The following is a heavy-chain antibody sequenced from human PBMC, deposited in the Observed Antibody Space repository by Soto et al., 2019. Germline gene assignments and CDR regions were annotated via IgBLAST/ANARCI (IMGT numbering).Heavy chain of an antibody. J-gene: IGHJ4*02. V-gene: IGHV1-2*04. CDR2: INPNSGGT. CDR3: GRSIVGAAPNHPFDY. D-gene: IGHD1-26*01. Sequence: QVQLVQSGAEVKKPGASVKVSCKASGYTFTGYYMHWVRQAPGQGLEWMGWINPNSGGTNYAQKFQGWVTMTRDTSISTAYMELSRLRSDDTAVYYCGRSIVGAAPNHPFDYWGQGTLVTVSS. CDR1: GYTFTGYY.